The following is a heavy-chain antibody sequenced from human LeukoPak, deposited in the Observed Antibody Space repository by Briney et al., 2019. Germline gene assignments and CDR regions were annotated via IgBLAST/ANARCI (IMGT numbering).Heavy chain of an antibody. CDR1: GFDFSINA. CDR2: ISYDGSKK. D-gene: IGHD2/OR15-2a*01. J-gene: IGHJ6*02. Sequence: GGSLRLSRAASGFDFSINAMHWVRQAPGKGLGWVSLISYDGSKKYYADSVKGRFTISRDNSKITLHLQMNSLRPEDAAVYYCARVAAAYDTFSYHGMDVWGQGTTVIVSS. V-gene: IGHV3-30-3*01. CDR3: ARVAAAYDTFSYHGMDV.